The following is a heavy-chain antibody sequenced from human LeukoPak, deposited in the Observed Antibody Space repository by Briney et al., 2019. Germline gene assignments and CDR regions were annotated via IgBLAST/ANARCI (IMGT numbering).Heavy chain of an antibody. J-gene: IGHJ5*02. CDR3: ARGGVLRFLEWSNNWFDP. CDR2: IYYSGST. D-gene: IGHD3-3*01. Sequence: PSETLSLTCTVSGGSISSYYWSWIRQPPGKGLEWIGYIYYSGSTNYNPSLKSRVTISVDTSKNQFSLKLSSVTAADTAVYYCARGGVLRFLEWSNNWFDPWGQGTLVTVSS. CDR1: GGSISSYY. V-gene: IGHV4-59*12.